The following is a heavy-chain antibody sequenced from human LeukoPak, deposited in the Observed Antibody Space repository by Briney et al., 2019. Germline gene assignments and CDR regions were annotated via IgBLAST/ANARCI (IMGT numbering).Heavy chain of an antibody. CDR2: IYHSGST. J-gene: IGHJ4*02. D-gene: IGHD4-17*01. V-gene: IGHV4-38-2*02. Sequence: SETLSLTCTVSGYSISSGYYWGWIRQPPGKGLKWIGSIYHSGSTYYNPSLKSRVTISVDTSKNQFSLKLSSVTAADTAVYYCARDRDYGDRRVFADWGQGTLVTVSS. CDR1: GYSISSGYY. CDR3: ARDRDYGDRRVFAD.